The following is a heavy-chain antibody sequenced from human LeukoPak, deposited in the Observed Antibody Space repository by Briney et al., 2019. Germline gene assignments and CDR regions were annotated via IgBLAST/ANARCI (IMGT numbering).Heavy chain of an antibody. V-gene: IGHV3-73*01. CDR3: TRHPLDYYGSVIYGAFDI. Sequence: PGGSLRLSCAASGFTFSGSAMHWVRQASGKGLEWVGRIRSKANSYATAYAASVKGRFTISRDDSTNTAYLQMNSLKTEDTAVYYCTRHPLDYYGSVIYGAFDIWGQGTMVTVSS. CDR1: GFTFSGSA. CDR2: IRSKANSYAT. J-gene: IGHJ3*02. D-gene: IGHD3-10*01.